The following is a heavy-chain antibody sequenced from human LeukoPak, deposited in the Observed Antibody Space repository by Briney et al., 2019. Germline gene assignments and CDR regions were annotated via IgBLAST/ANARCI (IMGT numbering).Heavy chain of an antibody. D-gene: IGHD2-15*01. J-gene: IGHJ6*03. CDR3: ARGPIGYCSGGSCYYYYMDV. V-gene: IGHV1-69*05. CDR1: GGTFSSYA. Sequence: SVKVSCKASGGTFSSYAISWVRQAPGQGLEWMGRIISIFGTANYAQKFQGRVTITTDESTSTAYMELSSLRSEDTAVYYCARGPIGYCSGGSCYYYYMDVWGKGTTVTVSS. CDR2: IISIFGTA.